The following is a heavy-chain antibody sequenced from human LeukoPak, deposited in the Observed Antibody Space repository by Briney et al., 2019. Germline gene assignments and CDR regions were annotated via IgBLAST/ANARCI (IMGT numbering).Heavy chain of an antibody. CDR2: IYYSGST. CDR1: GGSISSSSYY. CDR3: ARHDYDFWSGLFYWFDP. D-gene: IGHD3-3*01. V-gene: IGHV4-39*01. J-gene: IGHJ5*02. Sequence: PSETLSLTCTVSGGSISSSSYYWGWIRQPPGKGLEWIGSIYYSGSTYYNPSLKSRVTISVDTSKNQFSLKLSSVTAADTAVYYCARHDYDFWSGLFYWFDPWGQGTLVTVSS.